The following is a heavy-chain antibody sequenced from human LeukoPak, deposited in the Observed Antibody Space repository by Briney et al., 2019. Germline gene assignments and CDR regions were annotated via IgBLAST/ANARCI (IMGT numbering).Heavy chain of an antibody. CDR3: ARDHRLSMVRGVIKANDAFDM. J-gene: IGHJ3*02. D-gene: IGHD3-10*01. Sequence: SETLSLTCTVSGGSINSSSYYWGWIRQPPGKGLEWIGNIYYSGSTYYNPSLKSRVTISVDTSKNQFSLKLSSVTAADTAVYYCARDHRLSMVRGVIKANDAFDMWGQGTMVTVSS. V-gene: IGHV4-39*07. CDR1: GGSINSSSYY. CDR2: IYYSGST.